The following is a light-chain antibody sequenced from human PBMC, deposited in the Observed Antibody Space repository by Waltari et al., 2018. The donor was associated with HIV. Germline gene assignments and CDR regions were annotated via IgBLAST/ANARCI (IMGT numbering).Light chain of an antibody. CDR3: QSYDSSLL. Sequence: QSVLPQPPSVSGAPGQRVTISCPGSSSNIRAGYVVHWYQQLPGTAPKLLIYGDNNRASGVPDRFSGSKSGTSASLAITGLQAEDEADYYCQSYDSSLLFGGGTKLTVL. J-gene: IGLJ2*01. V-gene: IGLV1-40*01. CDR1: SSNIRAGYV. CDR2: GDN.